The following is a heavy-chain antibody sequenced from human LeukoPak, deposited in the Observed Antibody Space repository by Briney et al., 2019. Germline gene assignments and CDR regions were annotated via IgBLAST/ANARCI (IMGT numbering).Heavy chain of an antibody. J-gene: IGHJ4*02. CDR2: ISFDKSNK. V-gene: IGHV3-30*04. CDR3: AKDIYRSQLWLAAYYFDY. CDR1: GFRFSSYA. D-gene: IGHD5-18*01. Sequence: GGSLRLSCAASGFRFSSYAMHWVRQAPGKGLEWVAVISFDKSNKYFADSVKGRFTISRDNSKNTVSLQMNSLRAEDTAVYYCAKDIYRSQLWLAAYYFDYWGQGTLVTVSS.